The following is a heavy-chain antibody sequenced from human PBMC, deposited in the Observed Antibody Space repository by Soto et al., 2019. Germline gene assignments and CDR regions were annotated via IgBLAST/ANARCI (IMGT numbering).Heavy chain of an antibody. CDR3: ASPSPLYYYDSSGYPLDY. D-gene: IGHD3-22*01. J-gene: IGHJ4*02. CDR1: GGTFSSYA. CDR2: IIPIFGTA. Sequence: LVKVSCKASGGTFSSYAISWVRQAPGQGLEWMGGIIPIFGTANYAQKSQGRVTITADESTSTAYMELSSLRSEDTAVYYCASPSPLYYYDSSGYPLDYWGQGTLVTVSS. V-gene: IGHV1-69*13.